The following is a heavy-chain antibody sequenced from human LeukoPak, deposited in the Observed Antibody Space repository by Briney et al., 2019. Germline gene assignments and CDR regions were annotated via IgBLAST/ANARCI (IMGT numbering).Heavy chain of an antibody. CDR1: GFTVSDNY. J-gene: IGHJ5*02. Sequence: PGGSLRLSCAASGFTVSDNYMSWVRQAPGKGQEWVSVMYSRGDTYYANSVKGRFTFSRDISKNTLYLQMDGLRNEDTAMYYCARDAPQVPAAGVLASWGQGTLVIVSS. CDR2: MYSRGDT. CDR3: ARDAPQVPAAGVLAS. D-gene: IGHD6-13*01. V-gene: IGHV3-53*01.